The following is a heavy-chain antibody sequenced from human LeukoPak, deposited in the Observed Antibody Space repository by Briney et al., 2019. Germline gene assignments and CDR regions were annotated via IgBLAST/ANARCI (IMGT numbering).Heavy chain of an antibody. CDR1: GFTFRSYA. D-gene: IGHD3-22*01. CDR2: ISGSGGST. CDR3: AKLTGGSSGYYPFEH. Sequence: GGALRLSCAASGFTFRSYAMSWVRQAPGKGLEWVSAISGSGGSTYFAVSVKGRFTISRDNSNNTLYLQMNSLRAEDTAVYYCAKLTGGSSGYYPFEHWGQGTLVTVSS. V-gene: IGHV3-23*01. J-gene: IGHJ4*02.